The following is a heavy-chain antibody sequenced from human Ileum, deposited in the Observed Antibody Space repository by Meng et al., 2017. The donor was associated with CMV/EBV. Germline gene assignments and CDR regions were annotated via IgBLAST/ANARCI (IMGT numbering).Heavy chain of an antibody. J-gene: IGHJ5*02. V-gene: IGHV4-31*03. Sequence: QVQLQESGPGLVKPSQTLSLTCTVSGGSISSGGFYWSWIRQHPGKGLEWIGYIYYSGSTYYNPSLRSRVAISIDTSKNQFSLKLTSVTAADTAVYFCARTNHGDNNWFDPWGQGTLVTVSS. CDR3: ARTNHGDNNWFDP. D-gene: IGHD4-17*01. CDR2: IYYSGST. CDR1: GGSISSGGFY.